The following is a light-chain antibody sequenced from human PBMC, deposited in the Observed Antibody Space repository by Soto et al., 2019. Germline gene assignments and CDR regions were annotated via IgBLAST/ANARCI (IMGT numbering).Light chain of an antibody. CDR3: RSDTSSNTPM. Sequence: QSVLTQPASVSGSPGQSITISCTGTSSDVGGYNYVSWYQQHPGKVPRLMIYDVSNRPSGVSNRYSGSKSGNTASLTISGLQAEDEADYYCRSDTSSNTPMFGGGNKVTVL. CDR2: DVS. CDR1: SSDVGGYNY. V-gene: IGLV2-14*03. J-gene: IGLJ3*02.